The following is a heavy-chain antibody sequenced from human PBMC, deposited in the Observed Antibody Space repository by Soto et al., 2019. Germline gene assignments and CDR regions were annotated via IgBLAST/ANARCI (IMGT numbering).Heavy chain of an antibody. CDR3: AGYPGGDDAFDI. Sequence: ASVKVSCKASGYTFSSYGISWVRQAPGQGLEWMGWISAYNGNTNYAQKLQGRVTMTTDTSTSTAYMELRSLRSDDTAVYYCAGYPGGDDAFDIWGQGTMVTVSS. CDR1: GYTFSSYG. J-gene: IGHJ3*02. V-gene: IGHV1-18*01. D-gene: IGHD2-15*01. CDR2: ISAYNGNT.